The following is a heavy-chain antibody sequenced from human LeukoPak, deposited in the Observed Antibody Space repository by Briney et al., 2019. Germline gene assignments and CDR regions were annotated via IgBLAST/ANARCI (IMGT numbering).Heavy chain of an antibody. Sequence: GASVKVSCKASGYTSTSYGISWVRQAPGHRLEWMGWISAYTGNTNYAQKLQGRVTMTTDTSTSKAYMELRSLRSDDTGVYYCARGAGEYDFWSGSSFLEPGGDAFDIWGEGTMVTVSS. V-gene: IGHV1-18*04. J-gene: IGHJ3*02. CDR1: GYTSTSYG. D-gene: IGHD3-3*01. CDR3: ARGAGEYDFWSGSSFLEPGGDAFDI. CDR2: ISAYTGNT.